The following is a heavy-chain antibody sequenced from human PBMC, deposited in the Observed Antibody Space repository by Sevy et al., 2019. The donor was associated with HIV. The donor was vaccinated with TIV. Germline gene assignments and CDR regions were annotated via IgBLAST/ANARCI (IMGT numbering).Heavy chain of an antibody. D-gene: IGHD2-8*01. CDR2: IYPGDSDV. CDR3: ARGVLASYFDY. V-gene: IGHV5-51*01. Sequence: GESLKISCKGSGYNIPNYGIAWVRQMPGKDLEWMGIIYPGDSDVRYSPSFQGQVTFSADKSISTDYLQWSSLKASDSAIYYCARGVLASYFDYWGQGTLVTVSS. CDR1: GYNIPNYG. J-gene: IGHJ4*02.